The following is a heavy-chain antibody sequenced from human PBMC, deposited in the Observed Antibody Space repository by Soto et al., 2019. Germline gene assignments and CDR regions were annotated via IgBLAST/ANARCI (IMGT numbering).Heavy chain of an antibody. CDR2: INPNSGGT. V-gene: IGHV1-2*02. Sequence: VSVKVSCKASGYTFSGCYMHWVRQAPGQEREGMGWINPNSGGTNYAQKFQGRITMTRDTSINTAYMELSRLRSDDTAVYYCARDRGSGWYFTYYYYGMDVWGQGTTVTVSS. D-gene: IGHD6-19*01. J-gene: IGHJ6*02. CDR3: ARDRGSGWYFTYYYYGMDV. CDR1: GYTFSGCY.